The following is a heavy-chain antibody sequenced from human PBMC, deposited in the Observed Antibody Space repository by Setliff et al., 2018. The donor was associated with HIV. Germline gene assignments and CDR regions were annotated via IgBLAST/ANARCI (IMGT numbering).Heavy chain of an antibody. V-gene: IGHV3-48*01. Sequence: PGGSLRPSCAASGFTFSTYSMNWVRQAPGKGLEWISYIDSSSSTIYYADSVKGRFTISRDNAKNSLYLQMNSLTAGDTAVYFCAGIGDYSISGVAFHIWGQGTMVTVSS. J-gene: IGHJ3*02. CDR2: IDSSSSTI. D-gene: IGHD4-4*01. CDR3: AGIGDYSISGVAFHI. CDR1: GFTFSTYS.